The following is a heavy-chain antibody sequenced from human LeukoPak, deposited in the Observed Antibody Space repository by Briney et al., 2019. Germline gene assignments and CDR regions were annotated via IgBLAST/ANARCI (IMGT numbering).Heavy chain of an antibody. CDR3: ARDPGGGYCSGDSCSPN. Sequence: GGSLRLSCAASGFTVSSYYMSWVRQAPGKGLEWVPVIYSGGSTYYADSVKGRFTISRDTSRNTLYLQMNSLRAEDTAVYYCARDPGGGYCSGDSCSPNWGQGTLVTVSS. J-gene: IGHJ4*02. V-gene: IGHV3-53*01. D-gene: IGHD2-15*01. CDR2: IYSGGST. CDR1: GFTVSSYY.